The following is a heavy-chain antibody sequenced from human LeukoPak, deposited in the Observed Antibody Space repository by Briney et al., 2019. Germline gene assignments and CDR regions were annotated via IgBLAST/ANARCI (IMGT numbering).Heavy chain of an antibody. Sequence: SETLSLTCTVSGGSVNSNNHYWSWIRQPPGKELEWIGCIYYSGTTNYNPSLKSRVTMSVDTSKNQFSLKLSSVTAADTAVYYCARASPLYSSGWTCNWFDPWGQGTLVTVSS. D-gene: IGHD6-19*01. J-gene: IGHJ5*02. V-gene: IGHV4-61*01. CDR2: IYYSGTT. CDR1: GGSVNSNNHY. CDR3: ARASPLYSSGWTCNWFDP.